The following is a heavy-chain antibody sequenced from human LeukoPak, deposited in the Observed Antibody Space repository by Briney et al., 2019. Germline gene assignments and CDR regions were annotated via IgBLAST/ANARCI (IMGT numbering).Heavy chain of an antibody. D-gene: IGHD1-20*01. CDR1: GGSISSSSAY. Sequence: SETLSLTCTVSGGSISSSSAYWGWIRQPPGKGLEWIGSIYYTKNTYYNPSLESRVTISADTSKNQFSLTLGSVSATDTAVYYCAREGGNSWSIEYFQHWGQGTLVTVSS. V-gene: IGHV4-39*02. CDR3: AREGGNSWSIEYFQH. CDR2: IYYTKNT. J-gene: IGHJ1*01.